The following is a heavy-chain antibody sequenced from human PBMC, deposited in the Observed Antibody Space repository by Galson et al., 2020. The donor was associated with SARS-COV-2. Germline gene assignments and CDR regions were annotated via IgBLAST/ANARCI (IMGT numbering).Heavy chain of an antibody. J-gene: IGHJ4*02. CDR1: GFTITEAW. CDR3: ATEVAGVTGTH. D-gene: IGHD1-7*01. V-gene: IGHV3-15*01. CDR2: IKTRVEGATT. Sequence: GESLKISCAVSGFTITEAWMNWVRQAPGKGLEWVARIKTRVEGATTDYAAPVEGRLIISRADSENMVYLQMNSLKTEDTGVYYCATEVAGVTGTHWGRGTLVTVSS.